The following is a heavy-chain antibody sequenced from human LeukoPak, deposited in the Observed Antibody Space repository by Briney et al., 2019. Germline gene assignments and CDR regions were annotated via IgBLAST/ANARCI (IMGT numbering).Heavy chain of an antibody. CDR3: ARGQRIMGALNWFDP. Sequence: GASVKVSCKASGYTFTSYYMHWVRQAPGQGLEWMGIINPSGGSTSYAQKFQGRVTMTRDTSTSTVYMELSSLRSEDTAVYYCARGQRIMGALNWFDPWGQGTLVTVSS. J-gene: IGHJ5*02. CDR1: GYTFTSYY. V-gene: IGHV1-46*01. D-gene: IGHD1-26*01. CDR2: INPSGGST.